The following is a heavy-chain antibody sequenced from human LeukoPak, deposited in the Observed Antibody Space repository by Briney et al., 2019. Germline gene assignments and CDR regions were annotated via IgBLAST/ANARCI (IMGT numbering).Heavy chain of an antibody. J-gene: IGHJ4*02. Sequence: GGSLRLSCAASGFTFSSYGMHWVRQAPGKGLEWVAVISHDGSNKYYADSVKGRFTISRDNSKNTLYLQMNSLRAEDTAVYYCARGDTMVRGVITTSRLVYWGQGTLVTVSS. CDR2: ISHDGSNK. D-gene: IGHD3-10*01. CDR1: GFTFSSYG. CDR3: ARGDTMVRGVITTSRLVY. V-gene: IGHV3-30*03.